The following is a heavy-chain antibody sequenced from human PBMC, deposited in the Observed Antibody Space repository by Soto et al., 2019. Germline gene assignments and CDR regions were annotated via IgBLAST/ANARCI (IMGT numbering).Heavy chain of an antibody. Sequence: ASVNVSCNASGYTFASYDINWVRQATGQGLEWMGWMNPNSGNTGYAQKFQGRVTMTRNTSISTAYMELSSLRSEDTAVYYCARALLADPVFPWGQGTLVTVSS. CDR2: MNPNSGNT. CDR1: GYTFASYD. CDR3: ARALLADPVFP. V-gene: IGHV1-8*01. J-gene: IGHJ5*02. D-gene: IGHD3-3*02.